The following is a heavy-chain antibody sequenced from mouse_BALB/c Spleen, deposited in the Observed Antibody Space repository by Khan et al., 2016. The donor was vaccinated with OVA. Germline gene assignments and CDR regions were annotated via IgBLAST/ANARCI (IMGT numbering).Heavy chain of an antibody. CDR3: ARGNYYGYYFDY. CDR2: ISYSGCT. CDR1: GYSITSCYA. V-gene: IGHV3-2*02. Sequence: EVQLQESGPGLVKPSQSLSLTCTVTGYSITSCYAWNWIRQFPGNKLEWMGYISYSGCTSYNPSLKSRISITRDTSKNQFFLQLNSVTTEDTATYYCARGNYYGYYFDYWGQGTPLTVSS. J-gene: IGHJ2*01. D-gene: IGHD1-1*01.